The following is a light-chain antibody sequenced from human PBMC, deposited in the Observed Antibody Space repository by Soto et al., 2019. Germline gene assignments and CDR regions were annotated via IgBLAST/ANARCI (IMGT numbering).Light chain of an antibody. J-gene: IGKJ1*01. CDR3: QQYGSAPWT. Sequence: EIVLTQSPGTLPLSPGERATLSCRASLSDDSNYLAWYQQKPGQAPRLLIYAASGRATGIPDRFSGSGSGTDFNLTNSRLESEEFSVYYSQQYGSAPWTFCQGTKVEFK. CDR2: AAS. V-gene: IGKV3-20*01. CDR1: LSDDSNY.